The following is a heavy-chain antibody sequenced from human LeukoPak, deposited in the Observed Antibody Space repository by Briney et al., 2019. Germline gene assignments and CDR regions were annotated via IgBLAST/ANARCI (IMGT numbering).Heavy chain of an antibody. Sequence: GGSLRLSCAASGFTFSSYAVSWVRQAPGKGLEWVSAISGSGGSTYYADSVKGRFTISRDNSKNTLYLQMNSLRAEDTAVYYCAKAPDRLYYYGAFDYWGQGTLVTVSS. CDR1: GFTFSSYA. CDR3: AKAPDRLYYYGAFDY. V-gene: IGHV3-23*01. CDR2: ISGSGGST. J-gene: IGHJ4*02. D-gene: IGHD3-10*01.